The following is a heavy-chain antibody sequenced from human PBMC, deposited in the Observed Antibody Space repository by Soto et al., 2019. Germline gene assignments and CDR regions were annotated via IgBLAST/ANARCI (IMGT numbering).Heavy chain of an antibody. Sequence: QVQLVQSGAEVKKPVSSVKVSCKASGGTFSSYAISWVRQAPGQGLEWMGGIIPIFGTANYAQKFQGRVTITADESTSTAYMELSSLRSEDTAVYYCATDYYDSSGYIEDYYYGMDVWGQGTTVTVSS. J-gene: IGHJ6*02. CDR1: GGTFSSYA. V-gene: IGHV1-69*01. CDR3: ATDYYDSSGYIEDYYYGMDV. CDR2: IIPIFGTA. D-gene: IGHD3-22*01.